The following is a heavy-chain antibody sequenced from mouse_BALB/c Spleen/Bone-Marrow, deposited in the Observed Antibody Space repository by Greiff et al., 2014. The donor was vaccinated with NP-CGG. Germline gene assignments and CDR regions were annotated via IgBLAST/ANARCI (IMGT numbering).Heavy chain of an antibody. D-gene: IGHD1-2*01. J-gene: IGHJ4*01. V-gene: IGHV1-52*01. Sequence: QVQLQQSGAELVRPGASVKLSCRASGYTFTSYWMNWVKQRPEQGLEWIGRIDPYDSETHYNQKLKDKAILTVDKSSSTAYMQLSSLTSEDSAVYYCARGGGSYAMDYWGQGTSVTVSS. CDR3: ARGGGSYAMDY. CDR2: IDPYDSET. CDR1: GYTFTSYW.